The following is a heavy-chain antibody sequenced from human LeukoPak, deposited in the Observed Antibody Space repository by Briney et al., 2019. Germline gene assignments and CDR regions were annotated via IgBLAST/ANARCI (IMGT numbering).Heavy chain of an antibody. V-gene: IGHV1-24*01. CDR1: GYTFTSYY. CDR2: FDPEDGDA. Sequence: ASVKVSCKASGYTFTSYYMHWVRQAPGKGLEWMGGFDPEDGDAIYAQSFQGRVTMTEDTSTDTPYMELRSLRSEDTAVYYCTTRHSGSWFGAFDIWGQGTMVTVSS. CDR3: TTRHSGSWFGAFDI. J-gene: IGHJ3*02. D-gene: IGHD1-26*01.